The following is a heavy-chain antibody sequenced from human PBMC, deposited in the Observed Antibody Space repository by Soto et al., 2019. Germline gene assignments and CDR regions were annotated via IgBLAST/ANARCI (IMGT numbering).Heavy chain of an antibody. CDR2: IIPIFGTA. CDR1: GGTFSSYA. J-gene: IGHJ6*02. CDR3: ARDDARNYYGSGSYYASYYYYGMDV. Sequence: WASVKVSCKASGGTFSSYAISWVRQAPGQGLEWMGGIIPIFGTANYAQKFQGRVTITADESTSTAYMELSSLRSEDTAVYYCARDDARNYYGSGSYYASYYYYGMDVWGQGTTVTVSS. V-gene: IGHV1-69*13. D-gene: IGHD3-10*01.